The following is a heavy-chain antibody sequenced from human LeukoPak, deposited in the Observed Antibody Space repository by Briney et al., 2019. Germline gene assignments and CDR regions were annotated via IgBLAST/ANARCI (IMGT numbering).Heavy chain of an antibody. CDR1: GYTFTGYY. CDR2: INPNSGGT. Sequence: GASVKVSCKASGYTFTGYYMHWVRQAPGQGLEWMGWINPNSGGTNYAQKFQGRVTMTRDTSISTAYMELSRLRSDDTAVYYCARSITIFGVGLEYAFDIWGQGTMVTVSS. D-gene: IGHD3-3*01. V-gene: IGHV1-2*02. J-gene: IGHJ3*02. CDR3: ARSITIFGVGLEYAFDI.